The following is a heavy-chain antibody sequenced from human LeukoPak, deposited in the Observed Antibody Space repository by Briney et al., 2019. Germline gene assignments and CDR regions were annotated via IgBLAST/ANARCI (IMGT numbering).Heavy chain of an antibody. D-gene: IGHD2-15*01. J-gene: IGHJ5*02. V-gene: IGHV1-2*02. Sequence: ASVKVSCKASGYTFTGYYMHWVRQAPGQGLEWMGWINPNTGGTNYAQKLQGRVTMTTDTSTSTAYMELRSLRSDDTAVYYCARDVAATSILARGNWFDPWGQGTLVTVSS. CDR2: INPNTGGT. CDR1: GYTFTGYY. CDR3: ARDVAATSILARGNWFDP.